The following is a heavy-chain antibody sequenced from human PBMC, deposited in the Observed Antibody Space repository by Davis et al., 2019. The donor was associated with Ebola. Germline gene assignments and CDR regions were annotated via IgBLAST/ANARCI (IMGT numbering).Heavy chain of an antibody. CDR3: ARNRIWSGYYYYYYGMDV. V-gene: IGHV4-39*01. Sequence: MPGGSLRLSCTVSGGSISSSSYYWGWIRQPPGKGLEWIGSIYYSGSTYYNPSLKSRVTISVDTSKNQFSLKLSSVTAADTAVYYCARNRIWSGYYYYYYGMDVWGQGTTVTVSS. J-gene: IGHJ6*02. CDR1: GGSISSSSYY. CDR2: IYYSGST. D-gene: IGHD3-3*01.